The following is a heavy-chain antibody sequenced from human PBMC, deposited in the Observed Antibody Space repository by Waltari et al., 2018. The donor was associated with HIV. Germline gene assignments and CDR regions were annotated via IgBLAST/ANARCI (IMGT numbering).Heavy chain of an antibody. CDR2: IYYSGST. CDR3: ASWPYYYDSSGYKD. CDR1: GGSVSSGSYY. D-gene: IGHD3-22*01. J-gene: IGHJ4*02. Sequence: QVQLQESGPGLVKPSETLSLTCTVSGGSVSSGSYYWSWIRQPPGKGLEWIGYIYYSGSTNYNPSLKSRVTISVDTSKNQFSLKLSSVTAADTAVYYCASWPYYYDSSGYKDWGQGTLVTVSS. V-gene: IGHV4-61*01.